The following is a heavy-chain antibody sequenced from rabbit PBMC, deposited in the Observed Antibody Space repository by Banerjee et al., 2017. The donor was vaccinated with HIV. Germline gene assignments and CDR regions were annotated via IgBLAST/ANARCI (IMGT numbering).Heavy chain of an antibody. Sequence: QEQLVESGGDLVKPGASLTLTCTASGFDLSNYYHMCWVRQAPGKGLELIVCVVTNSGSAYYANWAKGRFTISKSSSTTVTLQMTSLTAADTATYFCARTYAGDNYDINLSLWGQGTLVTVS. J-gene: IGHJ4*01. CDR2: VVTNSGSA. CDR1: GFDLSNYYH. D-gene: IGHD8-1*01. V-gene: IGHV1S45*01. CDR3: ARTYAGDNYDINLSL.